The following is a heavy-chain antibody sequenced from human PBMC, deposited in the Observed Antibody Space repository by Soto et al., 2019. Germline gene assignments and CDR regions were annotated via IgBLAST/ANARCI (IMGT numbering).Heavy chain of an antibody. V-gene: IGHV4-39*01. CDR3: VRHPRIMVPRQHDYYFDT. D-gene: IGHD2-8*01. J-gene: IGHJ4*02. CDR2: IFYSGST. CDR1: GASIGSRAPC. Sequence: PAETRSHGSRVAGASIGSRAPCGGSIRQPPGKCLEWFGSIFYSGSTYYNPSLKSRVTISIVTSQNQFSLRLTSVTAADTAVYYCVRHPRIMVPRQHDYYFDTWGPGNLVTVSS.